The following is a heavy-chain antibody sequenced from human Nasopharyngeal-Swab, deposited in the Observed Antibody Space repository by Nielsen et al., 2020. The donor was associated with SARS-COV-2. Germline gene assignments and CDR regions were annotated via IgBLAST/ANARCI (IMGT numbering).Heavy chain of an antibody. J-gene: IGHJ3*02. V-gene: IGHV3-33*01. CDR1: GFTFSSYG. CDR2: IWYDGSNK. D-gene: IGHD1-7*01. Sequence: GESLKISCAASGFTFSSYGMHWVRQAPGKGLEWVAVIWYDGSNKYYADSVKGRFTTSRDNSKNTLYLQMNSLRAEDTAVYYCARDIPFAVTGTTPPDAFDIWGQGTMVTVSS. CDR3: ARDIPFAVTGTTPPDAFDI.